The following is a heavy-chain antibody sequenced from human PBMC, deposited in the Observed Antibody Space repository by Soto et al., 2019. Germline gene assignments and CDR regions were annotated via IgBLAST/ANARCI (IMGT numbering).Heavy chain of an antibody. CDR3: TTDHWFGELLFLYGMDV. CDR2: IKSKTDGGTT. D-gene: IGHD3-10*01. V-gene: IGHV3-15*01. CDR1: GFTFSNAW. Sequence: PGGSLRLSCAASGFTFSNAWRSWVRQAPGKGLEWVGRIKSKTDGGTTDYAAPVKGRFTISRDDSKNTLYLQMNSLKTEDTAVYYCTTDHWFGELLFLYGMDVWGQGTTVTVSS. J-gene: IGHJ6*02.